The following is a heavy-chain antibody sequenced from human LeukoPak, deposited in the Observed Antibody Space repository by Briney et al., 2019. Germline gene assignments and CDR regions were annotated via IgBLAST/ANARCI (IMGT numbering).Heavy chain of an antibody. V-gene: IGHV4-34*01. CDR3: ARHKRGHFDY. J-gene: IGHJ4*02. CDR2: INHSGST. CDR1: GGSFSGYY. Sequence: SETLSLTCAVCGGSFSGYYWSWIRQPPGKGLEWIGEINHSGSTNYNPSLKSRVTISVDTSKNQFSLKLSSVTAADTAVYYCARHKRGHFDYWGQGTLDTVSS.